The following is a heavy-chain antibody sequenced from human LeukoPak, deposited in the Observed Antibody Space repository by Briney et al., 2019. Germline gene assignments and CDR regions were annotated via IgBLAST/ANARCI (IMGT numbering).Heavy chain of an antibody. CDR1: GYTLTELS. CDR3: ATGPGGQWLVLGEGYFDY. J-gene: IGHJ4*02. CDR2: FDPEDGET. D-gene: IGHD6-19*01. V-gene: IGHV1-24*01. Sequence: VASVKVSCKVSGYTLTELSMHWVGQAPGKGLEWMGGFDPEDGETIYAQKFQGRVTMTEDTSTDTAYMELSSLRSEDTAVYYCATGPGGQWLVLGEGYFDYWGQGTLVTVSS.